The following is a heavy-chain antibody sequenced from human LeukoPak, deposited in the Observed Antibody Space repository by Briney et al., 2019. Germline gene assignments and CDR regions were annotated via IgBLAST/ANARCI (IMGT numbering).Heavy chain of an antibody. CDR3: ARGYYDFWSGYPNFDY. CDR1: GGSFSGYY. D-gene: IGHD3-3*01. J-gene: IGHJ4*02. Sequence: LSETLSLTCAVYGGSFSGYYWSWIRQPPGKGLEWIGEINHSGSTNYNPSLKSRVTISVDTSKNQFSLKLSSVTAADTAVYYCARGYYDFWSGYPNFDYWGQGTLVTVSS. CDR2: INHSGST. V-gene: IGHV4-34*01.